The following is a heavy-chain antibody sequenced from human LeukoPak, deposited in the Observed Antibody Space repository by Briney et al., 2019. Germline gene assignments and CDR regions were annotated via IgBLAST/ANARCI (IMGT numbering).Heavy chain of an antibody. D-gene: IGHD6-13*01. CDR3: ARDFRGIALDAFDI. CDR1: GYTFTGYY. Sequence: ASVKVSCKASGYTFTGYYMHWVRQAPGQGLEWMGWINPNSGGTNYAQKFQGRVTMTRDTSISTAYMELSRLRSDDTAVYYCARDFRGIALDAFDIWGQGTMVTVSS. V-gene: IGHV1-2*02. J-gene: IGHJ3*02. CDR2: INPNSGGT.